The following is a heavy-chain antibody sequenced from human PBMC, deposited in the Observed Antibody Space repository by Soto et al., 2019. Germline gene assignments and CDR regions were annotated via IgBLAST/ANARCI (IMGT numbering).Heavy chain of an antibody. CDR3: ARDSITDHQSLDY. V-gene: IGHV1-46*01. J-gene: IGHJ4*02. CDR2: INPSGGST. Sequence: ASVKVSCKASGYTFTSYYMHWVRQAPGQGLERMGIINPSGGSTSYAQKFQGRVTMTRDMSTSTVYMELSSLRSEDTAVYYCARDSITDHQSLDYWGQGTLVTVSS. D-gene: IGHD6-6*01. CDR1: GYTFTSYY.